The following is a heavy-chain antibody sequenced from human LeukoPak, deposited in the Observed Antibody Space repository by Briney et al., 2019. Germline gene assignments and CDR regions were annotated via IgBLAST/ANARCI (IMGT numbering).Heavy chain of an antibody. CDR1: LDSTTSNF. CDR3: ARHRRSAYQGVIGDDAFDI. Sequence: SETLSLTCTVSLDSTTSNFWSWVRQPPGKGLEWIGEIHRSGSPNYNPSLQSRVTISIDRSRNQIALELSSVTAADTAVYYCARHRRSAYQGVIGDDAFDIWGQGTMVTVSS. J-gene: IGHJ3*02. D-gene: IGHD2-2*01. V-gene: IGHV4-4*02. CDR2: IHRSGSP.